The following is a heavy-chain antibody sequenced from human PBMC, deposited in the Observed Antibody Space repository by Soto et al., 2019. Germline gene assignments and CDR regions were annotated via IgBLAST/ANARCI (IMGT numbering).Heavy chain of an antibody. CDR2: IYYSGST. V-gene: IGHV4-31*03. CDR3: ARVHYDFWSGYYFDY. Sequence: QVQLQESGPGLVKPSQTLSLTCTVSGGSISSGGYYWSWIRQHPGKGLEWIGYIYYSGSTYYNPSLKSRVTISVDTSKNLFSLKLSSVTAADTAVYYCARVHYDFWSGYYFDYWGQGTLVTVSS. J-gene: IGHJ4*02. D-gene: IGHD3-3*01. CDR1: GGSISSGGYY.